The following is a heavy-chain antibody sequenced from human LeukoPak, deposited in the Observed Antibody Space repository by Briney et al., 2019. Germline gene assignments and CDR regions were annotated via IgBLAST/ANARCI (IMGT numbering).Heavy chain of an antibody. CDR3: ARGVQGWFAP. D-gene: IGHD3-10*01. Sequence: SETLSLTCTVSGYSISSGYYWGWIRQPPGKGLEWIGEINHSGSTNYNPSLKSRVTISVDTSKNQFSLKLSSVTAADTAVYYCARGVQGWFAPWGQGTLVTVSS. CDR2: INHSGST. V-gene: IGHV4-38-2*02. J-gene: IGHJ5*02. CDR1: GYSISSGYY.